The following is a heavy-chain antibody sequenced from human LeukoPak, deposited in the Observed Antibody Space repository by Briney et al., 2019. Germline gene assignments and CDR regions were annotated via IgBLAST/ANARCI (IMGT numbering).Heavy chain of an antibody. V-gene: IGHV4-61*02. D-gene: IGHD6-13*01. J-gene: IGHJ4*02. CDR3: ARSSWYDIIDY. Sequence: SETLSLTCTVSGVSISSGSYYWSWLRQPDGKGLEWIGRIYTSGSTSYNPSLKSRVTILVDTSKNQFSLKLSSVTAADTAVYYCARSSWYDIIDYWGQGTLVTVSS. CDR1: GVSISSGSYY. CDR2: IYTSGST.